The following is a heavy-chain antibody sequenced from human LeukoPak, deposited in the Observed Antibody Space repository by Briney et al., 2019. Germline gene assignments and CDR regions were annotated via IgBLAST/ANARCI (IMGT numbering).Heavy chain of an antibody. V-gene: IGHV3-23*01. D-gene: IGHD4-17*01. Sequence: GGSLRLSCAASGFTFSSYAMSWGRQAPGKGVEWVSARSGSGGRTYYADSVKGRVTISRDNSKKTLYMQMNRLRDEDTAVYYCAKEDGDYPPVDYMDVWGKGTTVTVSS. CDR1: GFTFSSYA. J-gene: IGHJ6*03. CDR3: AKEDGDYPPVDYMDV. CDR2: RSGSGGRT.